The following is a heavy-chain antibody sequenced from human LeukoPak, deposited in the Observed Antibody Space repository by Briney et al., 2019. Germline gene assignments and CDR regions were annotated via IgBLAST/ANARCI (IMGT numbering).Heavy chain of an antibody. V-gene: IGHV4-39*07. CDR1: GVSISSGINY. Sequence: PSETLSLTCSVSGVSISSGINYWGWIRQPPGKPLEWIGSIYSSGSTYYNSSLKSRVIILIDTSKNHFSLTLSSVTAADTAVYYCTRSDGYGLVGIWGQGTMVTVSS. CDR3: TRSDGYGLVGI. CDR2: IYSSGST. D-gene: IGHD3-10*01. J-gene: IGHJ3*01.